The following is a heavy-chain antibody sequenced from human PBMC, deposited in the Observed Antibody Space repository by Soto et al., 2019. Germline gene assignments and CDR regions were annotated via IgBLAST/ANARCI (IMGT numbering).Heavy chain of an antibody. CDR3: ARDIYERPAGAGIRHCFDP. D-gene: IGHD6-13*01. V-gene: IGHV1-18*04. CDR1: GYSFNNYG. Sequence: VLLEQSGPEVKKPGASVNVTCKASGYSFNNYGLAWVRQAPGQGLEWLGWIGPYNLNANYAQKFQGRVTVTTDSSTRTAYMERRSLRSDDTAVYYCARDIYERPAGAGIRHCFDPWGQGTLVTVSS. J-gene: IGHJ5*02. CDR2: IGPYNLNA.